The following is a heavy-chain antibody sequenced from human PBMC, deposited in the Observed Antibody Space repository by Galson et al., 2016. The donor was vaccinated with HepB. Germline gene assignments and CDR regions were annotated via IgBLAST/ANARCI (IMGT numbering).Heavy chain of an antibody. V-gene: IGHV3-30*03. Sequence: SLRLSCAASGFTFNTYGMHCVRQAPGKGLDWVAVISNDGNNKYYADSVKGRFTISRDNSKNTLYLQMNSLRPEDTYLYYCAGAFDFWGQGILVTVSS. D-gene: IGHD3-16*01. CDR2: ISNDGNNK. CDR3: AGAFDF. J-gene: IGHJ4*02. CDR1: GFTFNTYG.